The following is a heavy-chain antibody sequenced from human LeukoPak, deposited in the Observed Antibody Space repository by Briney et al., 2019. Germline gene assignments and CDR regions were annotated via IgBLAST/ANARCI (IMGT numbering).Heavy chain of an antibody. J-gene: IGHJ5*02. CDR2: ISSSSSYI. D-gene: IGHD3-22*01. CDR3: ARDRGYYDSSGYP. V-gene: IGHV3-21*01. Sequence: PGGSLRLSCAASGFTFSSYSMNWVRQAPGKGLEWVSSISSSSSYIYYADSVKGRFTISRDNAKNSLYLRMNSLRAEDTAVYYCARDRGYYDSSGYPWGQGTLVTVSS. CDR1: GFTFSSYS.